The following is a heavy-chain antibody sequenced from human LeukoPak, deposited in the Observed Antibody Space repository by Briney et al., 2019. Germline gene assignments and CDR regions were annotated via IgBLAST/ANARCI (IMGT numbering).Heavy chain of an antibody. CDR1: GYSISSGYY. Sequence: SETLSLTCTVSGYSISSGYYWGWIRQPPGKGLEWIGSIYHSGSTYYNPSLKSRVTISVDTSKNQFSLKLSSVTAADTAVYYCARDGGGAFPNWFDPWGQGTLVTVSS. J-gene: IGHJ5*02. D-gene: IGHD3-16*01. V-gene: IGHV4-38-2*02. CDR2: IYHSGST. CDR3: ARDGGGAFPNWFDP.